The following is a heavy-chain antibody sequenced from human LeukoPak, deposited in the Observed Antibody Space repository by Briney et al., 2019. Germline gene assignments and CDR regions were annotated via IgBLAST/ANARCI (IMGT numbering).Heavy chain of an antibody. J-gene: IGHJ3*02. D-gene: IGHD3-22*01. CDR3: ASESYYDSSGHLRGYAFDI. CDR2: IYYSGST. Sequence: SETLSLTCTVSGGSISSYYWSWIRQPPGKGLEWIGYIYYSGSTNYNPSLKSRVTISVDTSKNQFSLKLSSVTAADTAVYYCASESYYDSSGHLRGYAFDIWGQGTMVTVSS. CDR1: GGSISSYY. V-gene: IGHV4-59*01.